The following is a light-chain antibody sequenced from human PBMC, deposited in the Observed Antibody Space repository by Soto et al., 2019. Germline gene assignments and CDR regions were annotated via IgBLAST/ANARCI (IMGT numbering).Light chain of an antibody. CDR2: AAS. CDR1: QSISTW. Sequence: DIQMTQSPSTLSAFVGDRVTITCRASQSISTWLAWYQQKPGKAPNLLIYAASSLQSGVPSRFSGSGSGTDFTLTISSLQPEDFATYYCQQSYSTPQTFGQGTTGDIK. J-gene: IGKJ1*01. V-gene: IGKV1-39*01. CDR3: QQSYSTPQT.